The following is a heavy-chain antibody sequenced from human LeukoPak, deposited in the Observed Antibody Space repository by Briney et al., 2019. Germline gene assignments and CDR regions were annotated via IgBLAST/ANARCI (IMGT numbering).Heavy chain of an antibody. CDR3: ARDVHGTLDY. V-gene: IGHV3-7*01. Sequence: PGGSLRLSCAASGFTLSNYWMAWVRQAPGKGMEWVANIRQDGRDKGCADSVKGRFTISRDNAKNSLYLQMNSLGAEDSGIYYCARDVHGTLDYWGQGTLVTVSS. CDR1: GFTLSNYW. D-gene: IGHD1-26*01. CDR2: IRQDGRDK. J-gene: IGHJ4*02.